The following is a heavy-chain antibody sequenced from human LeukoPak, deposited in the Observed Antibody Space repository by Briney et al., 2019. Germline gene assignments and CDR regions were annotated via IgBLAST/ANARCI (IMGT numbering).Heavy chain of an antibody. J-gene: IGHJ4*02. CDR1: GFTFSSYW. CDR3: ARESRDGYNYLDY. Sequence: PGGSLRLSCAASGFTFSSYWMHWVRQAPGKGLVWVSHTNSDGSSTNYADSVKGRFTISRDNAKNTLYLQMNSLRAEDTAVYYCARESRDGYNYLDYWGQGTLVTVSS. CDR2: TNSDGSST. D-gene: IGHD5-24*01. V-gene: IGHV3-74*01.